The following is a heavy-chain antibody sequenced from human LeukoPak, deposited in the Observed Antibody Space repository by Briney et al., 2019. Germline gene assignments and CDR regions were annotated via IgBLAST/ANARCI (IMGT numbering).Heavy chain of an antibody. D-gene: IGHD6-19*01. CDR2: TYYRSKWYN. V-gene: IGHV6-1*01. J-gene: IGHJ4*02. CDR1: GGSVSINSAA. CDR3: AREAYNSGWYAD. Sequence: SQTLSLTFAISGGSVSINSAAWNWIRQSPSRGLEWLGRTYYRSKWYNDYAVSVKSRITINPDTSKNQFSLQMDSVTPEDTAVYYCAREAYNSGWYADWGQGTLVTVSS.